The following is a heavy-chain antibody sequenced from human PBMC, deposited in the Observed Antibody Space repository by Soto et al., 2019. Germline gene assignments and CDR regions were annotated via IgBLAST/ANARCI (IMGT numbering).Heavy chain of an antibody. Sequence: ASVKVSCKVSGYTLTELSMHWVRQAPGKGLEWMGGFDPEDGETIYAQKFQGRVTMTEDTSTDTAYMELSSLRSEDTAVYYCATYIVLVPAAAFDYWGQGTLVTVSS. CDR3: ATYIVLVPAAAFDY. J-gene: IGHJ4*02. V-gene: IGHV1-24*01. CDR1: GYTLTELS. CDR2: FDPEDGET. D-gene: IGHD2-2*01.